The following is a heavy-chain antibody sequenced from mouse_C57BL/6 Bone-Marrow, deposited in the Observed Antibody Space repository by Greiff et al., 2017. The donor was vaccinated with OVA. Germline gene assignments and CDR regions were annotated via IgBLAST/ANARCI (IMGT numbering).Heavy chain of an antibody. D-gene: IGHD2-5*01. V-gene: IGHV5-17*01. CDR3: ARPYYSNYLFAY. J-gene: IGHJ3*01. Sequence: EVHLVESGGGLVKPGGSLKLSCAASGFTFSDHGMHWVRQAPEKGLEWVAYISSGSSTIYYADTVKGRFTISRDNAKNTLFLQMTSLRSEDTAMYYCARPYYSNYLFAYWGQGTLVTVSA. CDR1: GFTFSDHG. CDR2: ISSGSSTI.